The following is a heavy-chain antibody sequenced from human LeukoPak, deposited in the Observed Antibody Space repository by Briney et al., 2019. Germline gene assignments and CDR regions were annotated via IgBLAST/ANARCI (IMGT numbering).Heavy chain of an antibody. V-gene: IGHV3-20*04. CDR3: ARAPITSPFYFDY. Sequence: GGSLRLSCTASGFAFAEHGMSWVRQVPGKGLEWVSGINWSGGSTGYADPLRGRFTISRDNARNSLYLQMDSLRAEDTALYYCARAPITSPFYFDYWGQGTLVTVSS. J-gene: IGHJ4*02. CDR1: GFAFAEHG. CDR2: INWSGGST. D-gene: IGHD2-2*01.